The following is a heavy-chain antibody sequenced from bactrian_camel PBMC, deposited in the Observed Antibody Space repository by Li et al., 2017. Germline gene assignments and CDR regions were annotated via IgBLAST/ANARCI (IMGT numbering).Heavy chain of an antibody. Sequence: HVQLVESGGGSVQAGETLRLSCTASGFTFGTAGVACYRQIPGKECELLSAIRRDGTTKYGTSAKGRFTISRDNAKNTLYLQMHSLKPEDTAMYYCAASSIVVVTTTLRGHEYNYWGQGTQVTVS. D-gene: IGHD2*01. V-gene: IGHV3S55*01. CDR3: AASSIVVVTTTLRGHEYNY. CDR1: GFTFGTAG. CDR2: IRRDGTT. J-gene: IGHJ4*01.